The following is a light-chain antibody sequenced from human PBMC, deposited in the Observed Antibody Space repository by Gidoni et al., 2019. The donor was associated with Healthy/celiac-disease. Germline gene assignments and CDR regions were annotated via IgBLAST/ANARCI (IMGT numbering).Light chain of an antibody. V-gene: IGKV1-12*01. Sequence: DLQMTQSPSSVSASVGDTVTVTIRASQDMNNWLAWYQQRPGKAPKVLIYGSSTVLSGVPSRFLCSVSGTAFTLTINSLQPEDFAIYYCQQGDNFSFXGXTKVEMK. CDR1: QDMNNW. J-gene: IGKJ4*01. CDR2: GSS. CDR3: QQGDNFS.